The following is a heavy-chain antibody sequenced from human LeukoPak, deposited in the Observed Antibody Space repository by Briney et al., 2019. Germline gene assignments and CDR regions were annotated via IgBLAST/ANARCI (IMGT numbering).Heavy chain of an antibody. V-gene: IGHV3-33*01. J-gene: IGHJ5*02. CDR1: GFTFSSYG. CDR3: ARVEAYYYDSSGYYWSWFDP. Sequence: PGRSLRLSCAASGFTFSSYGMHWVRQAPGKGLEWGPGIWYDGSNKYYADSVKGRVTISRDNSKNTLYLQMNSLRAEDTAVYYCARVEAYYYDSSGYYWSWFDPWGQGTLVTVSS. D-gene: IGHD3-22*01. CDR2: IWYDGSNK.